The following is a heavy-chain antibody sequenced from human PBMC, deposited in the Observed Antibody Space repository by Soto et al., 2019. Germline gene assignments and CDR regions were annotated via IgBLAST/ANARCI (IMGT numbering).Heavy chain of an antibody. J-gene: IGHJ4*02. CDR2: IGTAGDT. CDR3: AKSQEIGTHFLDS. D-gene: IGHD6-13*01. Sequence: GGSLRLSCEASGFTFSGFDMHWVRQPTGKGLEWVSSIGTAGDTYYAVSVKGRFTISRDNAKNSLSLQMNSLRAGDMAVYFCAKSQEIGTHFLDSWGQGTQVTVSS. CDR1: GFTFSGFD. V-gene: IGHV3-13*01.